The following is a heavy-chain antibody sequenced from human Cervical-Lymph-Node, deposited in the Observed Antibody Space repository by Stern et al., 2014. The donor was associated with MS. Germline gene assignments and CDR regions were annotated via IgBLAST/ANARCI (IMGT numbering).Heavy chain of an antibody. Sequence: QVQLVESGSELKKPGASVKVSCKASGYTFTNYPLNWVRQAPGQWLEWMGWINTNTGSPTYARGFTGRFVFSLDTSVSTAYLQISRLKAEDTAVYYCARDVREYYETSGFDYWGQGTLVTVSS. D-gene: IGHD3-22*01. CDR1: GYTFTNYP. V-gene: IGHV7-4-1*02. CDR2: INTNTGSP. J-gene: IGHJ4*02. CDR3: ARDVREYYETSGFDY.